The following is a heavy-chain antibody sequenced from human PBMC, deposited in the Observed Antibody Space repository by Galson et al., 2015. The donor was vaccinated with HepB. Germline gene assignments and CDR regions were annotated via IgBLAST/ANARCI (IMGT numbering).Heavy chain of an antibody. V-gene: IGHV3-23*01. D-gene: IGHD2-2*01. J-gene: IGHJ6*02. CDR2: ISGSGGST. Sequence: SLRLSCAASGFTFSSYAMSWVRQAPGEGLEWVSAISGSGGSTYYADSVKGRFTISRDNSKNTLYLQMNSLRAEDTAVYYCAKGSTAKLFIAMCSMDVWGQGTTVTVSS. CDR1: GFTFSSYA. CDR3: AKGSTAKLFIAMCSMDV.